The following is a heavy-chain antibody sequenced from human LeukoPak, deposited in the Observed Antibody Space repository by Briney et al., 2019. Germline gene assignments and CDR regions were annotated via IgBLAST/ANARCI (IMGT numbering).Heavy chain of an antibody. Sequence: GASVKVSCKASGYTFTGYYMHWVRQAPGQGLEWMGWINPNSGGTNYAQKFQGRVTMTRDTSISTAYMELSRLRSDDTAVYYCARDLFAAPSSGWPDSWGQGTLVTVSS. V-gene: IGHV1-2*02. D-gene: IGHD6-19*01. CDR3: ARDLFAAPSSGWPDS. J-gene: IGHJ4*02. CDR2: INPNSGGT. CDR1: GYTFTGYY.